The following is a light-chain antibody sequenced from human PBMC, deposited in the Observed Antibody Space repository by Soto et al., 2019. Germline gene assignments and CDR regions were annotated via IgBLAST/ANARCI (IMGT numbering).Light chain of an antibody. V-gene: IGKV1-39*01. CDR2: AAS. CDR3: QQNYSIPIT. J-gene: IGKJ5*01. Sequence: DIQMTQSPSSLSASIGDRVTITCRASQSISTYLNWYHQKPGKAPDLLIYAASSLKSGVPSRFSGSGSGTHFTLTITGLQPADFETYYCQQNYSIPITFGQGTRLEIK. CDR1: QSISTY.